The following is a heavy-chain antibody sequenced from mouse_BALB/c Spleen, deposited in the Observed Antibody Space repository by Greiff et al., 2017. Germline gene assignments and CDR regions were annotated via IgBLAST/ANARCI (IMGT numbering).Heavy chain of an antibody. V-gene: IGHV14-3*02. J-gene: IGHJ4*01. Sequence: VQLQQSGAELVKPGASVKLSCTASGFNIKDTYMHWVKQRPEQGLEWIGRIDPANGNTKYDPKFQGKATITADTSSNTAYLQLSSLTSEDTAVCYCARSYYGSRFAMDYWGQGTSVTVSS. CDR2: IDPANGNT. CDR1: GFNIKDTY. CDR3: ARSYYGSRFAMDY. D-gene: IGHD1-1*01.